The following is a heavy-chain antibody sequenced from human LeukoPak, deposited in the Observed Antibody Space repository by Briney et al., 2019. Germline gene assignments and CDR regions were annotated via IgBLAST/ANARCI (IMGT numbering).Heavy chain of an antibody. CDR1: GYTFTGYS. D-gene: IGHD4-17*01. V-gene: IGHV1-2*02. J-gene: IGHJ4*02. CDR3: ARDGRYGDYEKIDY. Sequence: ASVKVSCKASGYTFTGYSVHWVRQAPGQGLEWMGWINPNSGGTNYAQKFQGRVTMTRDTSISTAYMELSRLRSDDTAVYYCARDGRYGDYEKIDYWGQGTLITVSS. CDR2: INPNSGGT.